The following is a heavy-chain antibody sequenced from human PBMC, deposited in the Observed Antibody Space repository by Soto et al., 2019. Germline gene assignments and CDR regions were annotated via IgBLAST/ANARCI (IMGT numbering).Heavy chain of an antibody. CDR1: GGSFSGYY. CDR2: INHSGST. CDR3: ARRIAVSHFDY. Sequence: QVQLQQWGAGLLKPSETLSLTCAVYGGSFSGYYWSWIRQPPGKGLEWIGEINHSGSTNYNPSLKGRVPISVDTSKNQFSLKLSSVTAADTAVYYCARRIAVSHFDYWGQGTLVTVSS. D-gene: IGHD6-19*01. V-gene: IGHV4-34*01. J-gene: IGHJ4*02.